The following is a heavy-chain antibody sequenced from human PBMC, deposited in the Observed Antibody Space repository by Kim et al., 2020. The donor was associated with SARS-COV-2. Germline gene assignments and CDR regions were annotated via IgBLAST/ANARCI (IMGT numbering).Heavy chain of an antibody. CDR3: ARGRLRAAAGMRFPYYFDY. Sequence: SQTLSLTCAVYGGSFSGYYWSWIRQPPGKGLEWIGEINHSGSTNYNPSLKSRVTISVDTSKNQFSLKLSSVTAADTAVFYCARGRLRAAAGMRFPYYFDYWGQGTLVTVSS. J-gene: IGHJ4*02. D-gene: IGHD6-13*01. CDR2: INHSGST. CDR1: GGSFSGYY. V-gene: IGHV4-34*01.